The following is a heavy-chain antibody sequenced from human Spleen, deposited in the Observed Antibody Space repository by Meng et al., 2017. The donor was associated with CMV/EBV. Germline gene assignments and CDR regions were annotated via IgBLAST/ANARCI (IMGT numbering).Heavy chain of an antibody. CDR1: GVSITTYY. CDR3: ARGPRGYSYEKDWFDP. V-gene: IGHV4-59*01. CDR2: IYYNGGT. Sequence: SETLSLTCTVSGVSITTYYWSWIRQPPGKGLQWIGYIYYNGGTNYNPSLKSRVTITVDTSKNHFSLKLSSVTAADTAVYYCARGPRGYSYEKDWFDPWGQGTLVTVSS. J-gene: IGHJ5*02. D-gene: IGHD5-18*01.